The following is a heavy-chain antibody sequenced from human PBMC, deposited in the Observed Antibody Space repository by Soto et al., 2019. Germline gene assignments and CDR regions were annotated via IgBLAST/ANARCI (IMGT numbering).Heavy chain of an antibody. CDR3: AASDSSSWQHDY. CDR1: GDSFSSYA. V-gene: IGHV1-69*01. J-gene: IGHJ4*02. CDR2: IIPIFETA. Sequence: QVQLVQSGAEMKKPGSSVKASCKVSGDSFSSYAISWVRQAPGEGLEWVGGIIPIFETANYAQNFQGRVTITAVESTTTAYLEVTRLRPQDTAVFYCAASDSSSWQHDYWGQGTLITVSS. D-gene: IGHD6-13*01.